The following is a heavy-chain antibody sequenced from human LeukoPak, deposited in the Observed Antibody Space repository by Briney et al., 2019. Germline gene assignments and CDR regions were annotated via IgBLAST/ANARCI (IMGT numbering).Heavy chain of an antibody. CDR3: ARDWGYYDILTGYYPNYFDY. J-gene: IGHJ4*02. Sequence: GRSLRLSCAASGFSFNSYIMHWVRQAPDKGLEWVALVWDDGNEQYYADPVKGRFTISRDNSKNTLYLQMNSLRVEDTAVYYCARDWGYYDILTGYYPNYFDYWGQGTLVTVSS. CDR1: GFSFNSYI. CDR2: VWDDGNEQ. V-gene: IGHV3-33*01. D-gene: IGHD3-9*01.